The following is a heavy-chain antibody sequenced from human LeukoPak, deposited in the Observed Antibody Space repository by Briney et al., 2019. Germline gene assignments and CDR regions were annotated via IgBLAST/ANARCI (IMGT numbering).Heavy chain of an antibody. CDR2: ISGTGGAV. Sequence: GGSLRLSCAASGFTFNSFAMSWVRQAPGKGLEWVSSISGTGGAVYYADSVKGRFTISRDNSRNTVLLQISSLKAEDTAVYCCAKRASSGSGSLWFYYGMDVWGQGTTVTVSS. D-gene: IGHD3-10*01. V-gene: IGHV3-23*01. CDR3: AKRASSGSGSLWFYYGMDV. CDR1: GFTFNSFA. J-gene: IGHJ6*02.